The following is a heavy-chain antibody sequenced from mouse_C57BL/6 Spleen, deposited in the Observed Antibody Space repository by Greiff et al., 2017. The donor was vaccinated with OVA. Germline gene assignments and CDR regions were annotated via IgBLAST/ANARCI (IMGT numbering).Heavy chain of an antibody. Sequence: EVKLEESGGGLVQPGGSMKLSCVASGFTFSNYWMNWVRQSPEKGLEWVAQIRLKSDNYATHYAESVKGRFTISRDDSKSSVYLQMNNLRAEDTGIYYCTGEYYYGSSYWYFDVWGTGTTVTVSS. CDR1: GFTFSNYW. CDR2: IRLKSDNYAT. V-gene: IGHV6-3*01. J-gene: IGHJ1*03. D-gene: IGHD1-1*01. CDR3: TGEYYYGSSYWYFDV.